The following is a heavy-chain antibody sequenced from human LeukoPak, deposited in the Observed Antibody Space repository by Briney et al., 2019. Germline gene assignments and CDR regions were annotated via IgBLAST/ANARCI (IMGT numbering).Heavy chain of an antibody. Sequence: GGSLRLSCAASGFTVSSSYMSWVRQAPGKGLEWVSLIYSGGSTYYADSVKGRFTISRDNSQNTVYLEMNSLRVEDSALYYCARGTINPPADVWGKGTTVTVSS. CDR2: IYSGGST. J-gene: IGHJ6*04. CDR1: GFTVSSSY. V-gene: IGHV3-53*01. CDR3: ARGTINPPADV. D-gene: IGHD1-1*01.